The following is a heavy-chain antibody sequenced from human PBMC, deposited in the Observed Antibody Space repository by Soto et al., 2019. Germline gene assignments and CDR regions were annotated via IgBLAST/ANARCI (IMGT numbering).Heavy chain of an antibody. D-gene: IGHD5-12*01. Sequence: SETLSPTCTVSGGSINTFYWSWVRQPAGKGLEWIGRIFSSGSTSFNPPLESRVAMSVDTSKNHFSLNLSSVTAADMAVYYCAREGSYSAYNFAHGIQLWSFDFWGQGALVTVSS. V-gene: IGHV4-4*07. CDR1: GGSINTFY. CDR2: IFSSGST. CDR3: AREGSYSAYNFAHGIQLWSFDF. J-gene: IGHJ4*02.